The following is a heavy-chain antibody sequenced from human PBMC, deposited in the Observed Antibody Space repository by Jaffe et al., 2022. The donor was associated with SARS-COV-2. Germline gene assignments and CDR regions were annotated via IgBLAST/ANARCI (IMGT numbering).Heavy chain of an antibody. D-gene: IGHD2-15*01. CDR2: IRSKAYGGTT. J-gene: IGHJ3*02. CDR1: GFTFGDYA. Sequence: EVQLVESGGGLVQPGRSLRLSCTASGFTFGDYAMSWFRQAPGKGLEWVGFIRSKAYGGTTEYAASVKGRFTISRDDSKSIAYLQMNSLKTEDTAVYYCTRAAPTLYCSGGSCYPSHDAFDIWGQGTMVTVSS. V-gene: IGHV3-49*03. CDR3: TRAAPTLYCSGGSCYPSHDAFDI.